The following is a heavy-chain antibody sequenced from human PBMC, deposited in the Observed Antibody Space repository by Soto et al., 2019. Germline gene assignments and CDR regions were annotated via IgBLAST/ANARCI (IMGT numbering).Heavy chain of an antibody. CDR2: INHSGST. J-gene: IGHJ4*02. Sequence: PEETLSLTCAVYGGSFSGYYWSWIRQPPGKGLEWIGEINHSGSTNYNPSLKSRVTISVDTSKNQFSLKLSSVTAADTAVYYCARGPRCSGGSCYARSLEWLNDWGQGTLVTVSS. CDR1: GGSFSGYY. V-gene: IGHV4-34*01. D-gene: IGHD2-15*01. CDR3: ARGPRCSGGSCYARSLEWLND.